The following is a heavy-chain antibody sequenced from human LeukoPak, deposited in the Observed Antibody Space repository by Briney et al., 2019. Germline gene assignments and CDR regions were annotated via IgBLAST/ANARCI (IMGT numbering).Heavy chain of an antibody. CDR3: ARVGGSYDFWSGYYTGMSVRVFDI. J-gene: IGHJ3*02. V-gene: IGHV4-59*01. Sequence: SETLPLTCTVSGGSTSSYYWSWIRQPPGKGLEWIGYIYYSGSTNYNPSLKSRVTISVDTSKNQFSLKLSSVTAADTAVYYCARVGGSYDFWSGYYTGMSVRVFDIWGQGTMVTVSS. CDR1: GGSTSSYY. D-gene: IGHD3-3*01. CDR2: IYYSGST.